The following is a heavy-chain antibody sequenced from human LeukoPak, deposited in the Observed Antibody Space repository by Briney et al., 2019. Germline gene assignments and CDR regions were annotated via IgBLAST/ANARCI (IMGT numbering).Heavy chain of an antibody. CDR3: ARVSRTSWYYGMDV. CDR1: GLDVSTTY. D-gene: IGHD3/OR15-3a*01. Sequence: GGSLRLSCAASGLDVSTTYMTWVRQAPGKGLEWVSVLYGGGSTFYAESVKGRFTISRVNSNNTLYLQMNNLRADDTAVYYCARVSRTSWYYGMDVRGRGTTVTVAS. V-gene: IGHV3-53*01. CDR2: LYGGGST. J-gene: IGHJ6*02.